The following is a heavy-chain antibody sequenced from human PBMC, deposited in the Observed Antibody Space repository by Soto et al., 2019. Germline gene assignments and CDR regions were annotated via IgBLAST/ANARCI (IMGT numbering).Heavy chain of an antibody. Sequence: PSETLSLTCTVSGGSITSSAYYWSWIRQHPGKGLEWIGYIYYSGSTYYNPSLKSRVTISVDTSKNQSSLKLSSVTAADTAVYYCARDRECSGGTCYNYFDYWGQGTLVTVSS. CDR1: GGSITSSAYY. V-gene: IGHV4-31*03. CDR2: IYYSGST. J-gene: IGHJ4*02. D-gene: IGHD2-15*01. CDR3: ARDRECSGGTCYNYFDY.